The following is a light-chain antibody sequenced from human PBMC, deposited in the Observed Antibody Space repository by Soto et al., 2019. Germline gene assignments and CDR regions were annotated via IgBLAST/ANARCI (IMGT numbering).Light chain of an antibody. V-gene: IGKV3-15*01. CDR3: QQYFNWPLTWT. Sequence: EVVLTHSPSTLSVSAGSTFTLSCRASQSVRTNVAWYQQIPGQAPRLLVYGASTRATGVPARFTGSGSGIESSLTISSLLSEDSAFYYCQQYFNWPLTWTFGPGTKVDIK. CDR2: GAS. J-gene: IGKJ1*01. CDR1: QSVRTN.